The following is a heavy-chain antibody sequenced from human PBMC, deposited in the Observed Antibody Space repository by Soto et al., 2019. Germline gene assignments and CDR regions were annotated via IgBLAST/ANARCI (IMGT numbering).Heavy chain of an antibody. D-gene: IGHD6-19*01. Sequence: SQTLSLTCAISGDSVSSNSAAWNWIRQSPSRGLEWLGXTFXRAKWYNDYAVSVKSLITIKPDTSKNQFSLQLNSVTPXDTAVYYCARRAGYSSGWYYFDYWGQGTLVTVSS. CDR2: TFXRAKWYN. J-gene: IGHJ4*02. CDR3: ARRAGYSSGWYYFDY. V-gene: IGHV6-1*01. CDR1: GDSVSSNSAA.